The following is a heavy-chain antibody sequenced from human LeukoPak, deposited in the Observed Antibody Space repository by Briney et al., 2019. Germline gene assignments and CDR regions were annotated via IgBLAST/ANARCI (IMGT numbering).Heavy chain of an antibody. CDR1: GGSISSSSYY. Sequence: SETLSLTCTVSGGSISSSSYYWGWIRQPPGKGLEWIGRIYTSGITNYNPSLNSRVTMSVDTSKNQFSLKLSSVTAADTAVYYCARDGASPYYDILTGYYFSGETFDYWGQGTLVTVSS. CDR2: IYTSGIT. D-gene: IGHD3-9*01. CDR3: ARDGASPYYDILTGYYFSGETFDY. J-gene: IGHJ4*02. V-gene: IGHV4-39*07.